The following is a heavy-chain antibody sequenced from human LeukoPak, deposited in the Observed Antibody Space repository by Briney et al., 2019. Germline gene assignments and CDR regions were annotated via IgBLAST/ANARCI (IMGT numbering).Heavy chain of an antibody. CDR1: RFTFGTYW. D-gene: IGHD3-3*01. Sequence: GGSLRLSCAASRFTFGTYWMSWVRQAPGKGPEWVATIKQDGSGKYYVDSVKGRFTISRDNAKNSLNLQINSLRAEDTAVYYCARYFDFWTGRPFDYWGQGTLVIVSS. CDR2: IKQDGSGK. CDR3: ARYFDFWTGRPFDY. V-gene: IGHV3-7*03. J-gene: IGHJ4*02.